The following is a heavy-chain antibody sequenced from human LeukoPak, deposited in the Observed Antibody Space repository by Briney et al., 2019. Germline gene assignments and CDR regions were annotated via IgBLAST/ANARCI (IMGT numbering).Heavy chain of an antibody. J-gene: IGHJ4*02. CDR2: ISGSGGST. CDR1: GFTCSSYA. V-gene: IGHV3-23*01. Sequence: HPGGSLRLSCAASGFTCSSYAMNWVRQAPGRGQEWVSAISGSGGSTYHADSVKGRFTISRDNPKNTLYLQMNSLRAEDTAVYYCAKDLGYDILTGFNYYFDYWGQGTLVTVSS. CDR3: AKDLGYDILTGFNYYFDY. D-gene: IGHD3-9*01.